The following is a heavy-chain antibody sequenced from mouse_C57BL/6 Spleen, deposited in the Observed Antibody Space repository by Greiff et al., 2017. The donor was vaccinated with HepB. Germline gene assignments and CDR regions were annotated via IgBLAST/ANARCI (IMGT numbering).Heavy chain of an antibody. CDR1: GFSLTSYG. D-gene: IGHD2-1*01. CDR2: IWSGGST. V-gene: IGHV2-2*01. CDR3: ARRDYGNYVFAY. J-gene: IGHJ3*01. Sequence: QVQLKQSGPGLVQPSQCLSITCTVSGFSLTSYGVHWVRQSPGKGLEWLGVIWSGGSTDYNAAFISRLSISKDNSKSQVFFKMNSLQADDTAIYYDARRDYGNYVFAYWGKGTLVTVST.